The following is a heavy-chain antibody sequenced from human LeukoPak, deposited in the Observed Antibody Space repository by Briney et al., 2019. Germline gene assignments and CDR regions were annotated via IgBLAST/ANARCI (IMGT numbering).Heavy chain of an antibody. CDR1: GYTFTSYY. CDR3: ARVMITFGGPPAFDI. J-gene: IGHJ3*02. D-gene: IGHD3-16*01. V-gene: IGHV1-46*01. CDR2: INPSGGST. Sequence: ASVKVSCKASGYTFTSYYIHWVRQAPGQGLEWMGIINPSGGSTSYAQKFQGRVTMTRDTSTSTVYMELSSLRSEDTAVYYCARVMITFGGPPAFDIWGQGTMVTVSS.